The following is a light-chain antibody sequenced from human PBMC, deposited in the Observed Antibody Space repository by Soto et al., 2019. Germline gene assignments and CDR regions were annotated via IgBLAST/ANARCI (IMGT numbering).Light chain of an antibody. CDR2: SVS. CDR3: SSSTSSSTYL. J-gene: IGLJ1*01. Sequence: QSVLTQPASVSGSPGQSITISCTGTSSDVGAYNSVSWYQQHPDKAPKLIIYSVSYRSSGVSDRFSGSKSDNTASLTISGLHTEDEADYYCSSSTSSSTYLFGTGTKLTVL. V-gene: IGLV2-14*03. CDR1: SSDVGAYNS.